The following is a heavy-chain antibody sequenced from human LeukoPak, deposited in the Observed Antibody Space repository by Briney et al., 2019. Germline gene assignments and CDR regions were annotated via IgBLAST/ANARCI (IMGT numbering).Heavy chain of an antibody. Sequence: ASVKVSCKASGYTFTSYYMHWVRQAPGQGLEWMGIINPSGGSTSYAQKFQGRVTMTRDTSTSTVYMELSGLRSEDTAVYYCARDGPGYCSSTSCSLDIWGQGTMVTVSS. CDR2: INPSGGST. CDR1: GYTFTSYY. J-gene: IGHJ3*02. V-gene: IGHV1-46*01. CDR3: ARDGPGYCSSTSCSLDI. D-gene: IGHD2-2*01.